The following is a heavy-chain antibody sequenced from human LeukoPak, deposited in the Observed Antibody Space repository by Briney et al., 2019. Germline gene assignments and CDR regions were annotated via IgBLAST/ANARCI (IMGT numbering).Heavy chain of an antibody. Sequence: SETLSLTCAVYGGSFSGYYWSWIRQPPGKGLEWIREINHSGSTNYNPSLKGRVTISVDTSKNQFSLKLSSVTAADTAVYYCARLSIFGVGSLFDYYYMDVWGKGTTVTVSS. CDR3: ARLSIFGVGSLFDYYYMDV. V-gene: IGHV4-34*01. CDR2: INHSGST. CDR1: GGSFSGYY. D-gene: IGHD3-3*02. J-gene: IGHJ6*03.